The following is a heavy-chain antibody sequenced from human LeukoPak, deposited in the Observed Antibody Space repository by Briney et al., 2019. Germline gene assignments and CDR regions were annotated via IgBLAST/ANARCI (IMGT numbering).Heavy chain of an antibody. CDR3: ERADCSGSTCYLRRSWFDP. J-gene: IGHJ5*02. D-gene: IGHD2-2*01. V-gene: IGHV3-21*01. CDR2: ISTSSRYI. Sequence: AGYLSFSSAGYAFTFSSFDMNWVRQAPGKGLEWISSISTSSRYIYYRDSVKGRFTSSRDDAKNSLDLQMHSLRVEDTAVYSCERADCSGSTCYLRRSWFDPWGQGTLVTVSS. CDR1: AFTFSSFD.